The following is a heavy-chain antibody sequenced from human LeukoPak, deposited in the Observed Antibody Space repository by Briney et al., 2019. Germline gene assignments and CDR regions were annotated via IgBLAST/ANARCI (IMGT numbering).Heavy chain of an antibody. CDR3: TTRGSKKDIVATISFFDY. D-gene: IGHD5-12*01. V-gene: IGHV3-15*01. J-gene: IGHJ4*02. CDR2: IKSKTDGGTT. Sequence: GGSLRLSCAASGFTFSNAWMSWVRQAPGKGLEWVGRIKSKTDGGTTDYSSPVKGRFTISRDDSKNTLYLQMNRLKTEDAAVYYCTTRGSKKDIVATISFFDYWGQGNLVTVSS. CDR1: GFTFSNAW.